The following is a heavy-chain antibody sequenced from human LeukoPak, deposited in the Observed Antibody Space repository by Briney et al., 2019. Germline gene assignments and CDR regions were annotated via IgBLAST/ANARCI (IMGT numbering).Heavy chain of an antibody. CDR1: GGSISSGGYY. D-gene: IGHD3-22*01. V-gene: IGHV4-61*02. Sequence: SETLSLTCTVSGGSISSGGYYWSWIRQPAGKGLEWIGRIYTSGSTNYNPSLKSRVTISVDTSKNQFSLKLSSVTAADTAVYYCARTPIVVVTLFDYWGQGTLVTVSS. CDR3: ARTPIVVVTLFDY. J-gene: IGHJ4*02. CDR2: IYTSGST.